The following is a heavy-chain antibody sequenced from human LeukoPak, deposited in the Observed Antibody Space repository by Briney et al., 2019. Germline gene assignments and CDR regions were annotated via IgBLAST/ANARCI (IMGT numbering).Heavy chain of an antibody. Sequence: SQTLSLTCTVSGGSISSGSYYWNWIRQPAGKGLEWIGRIYTSGSTNYNPSLKSRVTISVDTSKNQFSLKLSSVTAADTAVYYCARATWIQLWFGFDYWGQGTLVTVSS. CDR1: GGSISSGSYY. D-gene: IGHD5-18*01. V-gene: IGHV4-61*02. J-gene: IGHJ4*02. CDR2: IYTSGST. CDR3: ARATWIQLWFGFDY.